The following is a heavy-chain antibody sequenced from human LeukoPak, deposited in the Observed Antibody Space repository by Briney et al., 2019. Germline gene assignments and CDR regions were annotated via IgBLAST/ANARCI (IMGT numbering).Heavy chain of an antibody. CDR3: AREDDFWSGYGYYFDY. J-gene: IGHJ4*02. Sequence: ASVKVSCKASGYTFTGYYMHWVRQAPGQGLEWMGWINPNSGGTNYAQKFQGRVTMTRDTSISTAYMELSRLRSDDTAVYYCAREDDFWSGYGYYFDYWDQGTLVTVSS. V-gene: IGHV1-2*02. D-gene: IGHD3-3*01. CDR2: INPNSGGT. CDR1: GYTFTGYY.